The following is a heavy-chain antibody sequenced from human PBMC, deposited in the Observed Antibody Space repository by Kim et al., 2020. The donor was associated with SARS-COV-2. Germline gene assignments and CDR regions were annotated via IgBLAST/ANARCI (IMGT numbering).Heavy chain of an antibody. J-gene: IGHJ4*02. CDR3: VRRTSGRLDY. CDR2: YN. Sequence: YNAYAVSVQSRITINPDTSKNQFSLQLNSVTPEDTAVYYCVRRTSGRLDYWGQGTLVTVSS. V-gene: IGHV6-1*01. D-gene: IGHD1-26*01.